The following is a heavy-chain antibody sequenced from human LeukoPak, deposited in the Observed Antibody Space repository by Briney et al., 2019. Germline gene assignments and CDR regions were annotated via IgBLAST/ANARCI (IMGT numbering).Heavy chain of an antibody. CDR2: IWHDGNNK. Sequence: PGGSLRLSCAASGYNFFSYGMHWVRQAPGKGLEGVAAIWHDGNNKYYADSVKGRFTISRENSKNTLYLQMNSLRAEDTAVYYCVRDNPRCCGVVPANIDDYWGQGTLVTVSS. V-gene: IGHV3-33*01. D-gene: IGHD2-15*01. J-gene: IGHJ4*02. CDR1: GYNFFSYG. CDR3: VRDNPRCCGVVPANIDDY.